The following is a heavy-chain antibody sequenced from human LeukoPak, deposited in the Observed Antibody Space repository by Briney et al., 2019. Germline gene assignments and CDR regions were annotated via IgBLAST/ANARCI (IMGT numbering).Heavy chain of an antibody. V-gene: IGHV1-2*02. CDR1: GYTFTGYY. CDR3: ARSMTSHYYMDV. D-gene: IGHD2/OR15-2a*01. CDR2: INPNSGGT. J-gene: IGHJ6*03. Sequence: ASVKVSCKASGYTFTGYYMHWVRQAPGQGLEWMGWINPNSGGTNYAQKLQGRVTMTTDTSTSTAYMELRSLRSDDTAVYYCARSMTSHYYMDVWGKGTTVTVSS.